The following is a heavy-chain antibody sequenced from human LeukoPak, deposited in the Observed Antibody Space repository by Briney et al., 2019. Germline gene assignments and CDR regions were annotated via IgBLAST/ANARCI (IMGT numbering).Heavy chain of an antibody. CDR2: INSDGSVT. J-gene: IGHJ3*02. D-gene: IGHD1-26*01. Sequence: GGSLRLSCAASGFTFSSYWMHWVRQAPGKGLVWVSRINSDGSVTSHADSVKGRFTISRDNAKNTLYLQMNSLRAEDTAVYYCARDLLRPNAFDIWGQGTMVTVSS. V-gene: IGHV3-74*01. CDR3: ARDLLRPNAFDI. CDR1: GFTFSSYW.